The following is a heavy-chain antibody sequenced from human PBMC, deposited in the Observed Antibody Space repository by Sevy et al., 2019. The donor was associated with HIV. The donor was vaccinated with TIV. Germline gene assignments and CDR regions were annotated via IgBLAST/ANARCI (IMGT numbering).Heavy chain of an antibody. J-gene: IGHJ6*02. CDR2: MNPNSGNT. D-gene: IGHD2-2*01. CDR1: GYTFTTYD. Sequence: ASVKVSCKASGYTFTTYDINWVRQATGQGLEWMGWMNPNSGNTCYAQKFQGRVTMTRNTSIETAYMELSSLRSEDTAVYYCARFLSTSYYYYHAMDVWGQGTTVTVSS. V-gene: IGHV1-8*01. CDR3: ARFLSTSYYYYHAMDV.